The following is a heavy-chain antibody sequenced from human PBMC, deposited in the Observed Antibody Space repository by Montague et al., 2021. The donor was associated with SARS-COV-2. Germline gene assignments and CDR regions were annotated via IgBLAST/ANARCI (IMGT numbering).Heavy chain of an antibody. J-gene: IGHJ4*02. CDR1: GDSVSGNRLT. CDR3: ARGVNTAMVKLEY. Sequence: CAISGDSVSGNRLTRKWIRQTPESHPQWLGRTCYMSKKNNDYAVSVKSRITINPDTSKNQFSLQLNSVTPEDTAVYYCARGVNTAMVKLEYWGQGNLVTVYS. CDR2: TCYMSKKNN. V-gene: IGHV6-1*01. D-gene: IGHD5-18*01.